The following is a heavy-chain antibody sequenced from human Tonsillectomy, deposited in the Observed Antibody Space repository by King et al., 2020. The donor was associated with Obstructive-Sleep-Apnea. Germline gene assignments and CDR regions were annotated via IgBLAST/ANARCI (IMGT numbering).Heavy chain of an antibody. CDR3: TSSHYGSGSYYIGY. CDR1: GFTFSNAW. J-gene: IGHJ4*02. CDR2: IKSKTDGGTT. D-gene: IGHD3-10*01. Sequence: QLVQSGGGLVKPGGSLRLSCAASGFTFSNAWMSWVRQAPGKGLEWVGRIKSKTDGGTTDYAAPVKGRFTISRDDSKNTLYLQMNSLKTEDTAVYYCTSSHYGSGSYYIGYWGQGTLVTVSS. V-gene: IGHV3-15*01.